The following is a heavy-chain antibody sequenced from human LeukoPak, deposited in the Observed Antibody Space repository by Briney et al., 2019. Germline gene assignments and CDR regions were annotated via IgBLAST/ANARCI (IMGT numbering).Heavy chain of an antibody. J-gene: IGHJ4*02. Sequence: ASVKVSCKASGYTFTGYYMHWVRQAPGQGLEWMGRINPNSGGTNYAQKFQGRVTMTRDTSISTAYMELSRLRSDDTAVYYCAREKTGDNGNDVGVDYWGQGTLVTVSS. CDR1: GYTFTGYY. CDR2: INPNSGGT. V-gene: IGHV1-2*06. CDR3: AREKTGDNGNDVGVDY. D-gene: IGHD1-20*01.